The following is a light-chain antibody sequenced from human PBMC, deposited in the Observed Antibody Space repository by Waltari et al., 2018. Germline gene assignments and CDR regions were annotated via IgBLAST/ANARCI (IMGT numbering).Light chain of an antibody. Sequence: QSALTQPASVSGSPGQSITISCTGTSSDTGCYNYLSWYQQVPGKAPKLIIYDVSNRPSGVSSRFSGSKSGNTASLTISGLQAEDEANYYCSSYIDSSTLELFGGGTSLTVL. CDR2: DVS. V-gene: IGLV2-14*03. J-gene: IGLJ2*01. CDR1: SSDTGCYNY. CDR3: SSYIDSSTLEL.